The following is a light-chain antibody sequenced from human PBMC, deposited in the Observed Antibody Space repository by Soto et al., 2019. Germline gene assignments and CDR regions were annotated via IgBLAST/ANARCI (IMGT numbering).Light chain of an antibody. CDR2: GAS. Sequence: EIVMTQSPATLSVAPGERATLSCRASQSVSSNLAWYQQKPGQAPRRLLYGASTEATGIPARFSGSGSGTEFPRTISSLQSEDFAVYFCQHYNNGPPWTFVQGTRVEV. CDR1: QSVSSN. V-gene: IGKV3-15*01. J-gene: IGKJ1*01. CDR3: QHYNNGPPWT.